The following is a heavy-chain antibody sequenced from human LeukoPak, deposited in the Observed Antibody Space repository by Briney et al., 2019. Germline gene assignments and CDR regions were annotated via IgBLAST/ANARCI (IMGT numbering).Heavy chain of an antibody. CDR2: ISGSGGST. Sequence: PGGSLRLSCAASGFTFSSYGMSWVRQAPGKGLEWVSAISGSGGSTYYADSVKGRFTISRDNSKNTLYLQMNSLRAEDTAVYYCARHYGSGSYSWFDPWGQGTLVTVSS. V-gene: IGHV3-23*01. CDR1: GFTFSSYG. CDR3: ARHYGSGSYSWFDP. D-gene: IGHD3-10*01. J-gene: IGHJ5*02.